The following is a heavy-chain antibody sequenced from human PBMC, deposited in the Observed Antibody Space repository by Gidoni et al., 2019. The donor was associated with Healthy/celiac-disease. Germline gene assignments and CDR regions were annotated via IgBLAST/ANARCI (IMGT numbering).Heavy chain of an antibody. CDR1: VFTFSTSA. D-gene: IGHD5-12*01. CDR3: ARDQRWLQLQYYYYYMDV. V-gene: IGHV3-30-3*01. Sequence: QVQLVESGGGVVQPGRSLRLPCAASVFTFSTSARHWVRQAPGKGLEWVAVISYDGSNKDYADSVKGRFTISRDNSKNTLYLQMNSLRAEDTAVYYCARDQRWLQLQYYYYYMDVWGKGTTVTVSS. J-gene: IGHJ6*03. CDR2: ISYDGSNK.